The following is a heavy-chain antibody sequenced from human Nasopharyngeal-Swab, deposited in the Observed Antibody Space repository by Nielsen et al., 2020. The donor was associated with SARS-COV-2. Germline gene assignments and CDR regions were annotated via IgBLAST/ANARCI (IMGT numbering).Heavy chain of an antibody. CDR1: GIDFRGFW. CDR3: GRAMDV. J-gene: IGHJ6*02. V-gene: IGHV3-7*05. Sequence: GESLKISCVGSGIDFRGFWKNWVRQAPGKGLEWVANINENASKRNYVDSVRGRFTISRDDAKNVGYLEMSSLRADDAAVYYCGRAMDVWGQGTTVTVSS. CDR2: INENASKR.